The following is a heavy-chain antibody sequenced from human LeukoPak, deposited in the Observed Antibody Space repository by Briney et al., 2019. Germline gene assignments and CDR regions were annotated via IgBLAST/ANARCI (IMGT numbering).Heavy chain of an antibody. J-gene: IGHJ4*02. Sequence: GGSLRLSCAASGFTFSSYGMHWVRQAPGKGLEWVAVISYDGSNKYYADSVKGRFTISRDNAKNSLYLQMNSLRAEDTALYYCAKDPRRYSSSWYVSYFDYWGQGTLVTVSS. CDR1: GFTFSSYG. CDR2: ISYDGSNK. CDR3: AKDPRRYSSSWYVSYFDY. D-gene: IGHD6-13*01. V-gene: IGHV3-30*18.